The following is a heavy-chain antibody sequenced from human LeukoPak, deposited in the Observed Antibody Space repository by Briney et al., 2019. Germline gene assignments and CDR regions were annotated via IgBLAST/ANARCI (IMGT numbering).Heavy chain of an antibody. CDR1: GYTFTGYY. CDR2: INPSGGST. V-gene: IGHV1-46*01. D-gene: IGHD1-26*01. J-gene: IGHJ5*02. Sequence: GASVKVSCKASGYTFTGYYMHWVRQAPGQGLEWMGIINPSGGSTSYAQKFQGRVTMTRDTSTSTVYMELSSLRSEDTAVYYSARDRVGARRHNWFDPWGQGTLVTVSS. CDR3: ARDRVGARRHNWFDP.